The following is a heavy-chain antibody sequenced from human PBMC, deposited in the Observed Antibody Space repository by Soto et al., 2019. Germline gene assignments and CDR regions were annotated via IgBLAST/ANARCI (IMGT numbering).Heavy chain of an antibody. CDR1: GFTFSTYG. CDR2: IWYDGSNK. Sequence: QVQLLESGGGVVQPGRSLRLSCAASGFTFSTYGMHWVRQAPGKRLEWVAIIWYDGSNKYYTDSVKGRFTISRDNSKNTLYLEMNSLRVEDTAVYYCARGGGGSYCGGGSCFFDYWGQGTLVTVSS. D-gene: IGHD2-15*01. CDR3: ARGGGGSYCGGGSCFFDY. J-gene: IGHJ4*02. V-gene: IGHV3-33*01.